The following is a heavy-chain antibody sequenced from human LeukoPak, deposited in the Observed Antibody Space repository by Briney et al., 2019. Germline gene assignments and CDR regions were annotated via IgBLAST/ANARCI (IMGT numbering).Heavy chain of an antibody. CDR2: ISWNSGSI. J-gene: IGHJ5*02. CDR3: ALARYCSSTSCLNWFDP. V-gene: IGHV3-9*01. Sequence: GGSLRLSCAASGFTFDDYAMHWVRQAPGKGLEWVSGISWNSGSIGYADPVKGRFTISRDNAKNSLYLQMNSLRAEDTALYYCALARYCSSTSCLNWFDPWGQGTLVTVSS. CDR1: GFTFDDYA. D-gene: IGHD2-2*01.